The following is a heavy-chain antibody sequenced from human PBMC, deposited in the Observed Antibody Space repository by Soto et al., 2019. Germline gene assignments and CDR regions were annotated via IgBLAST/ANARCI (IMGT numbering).Heavy chain of an antibody. Sequence: ASVKVSCKASGYTFTSYGISWVRQAPGQGLEWMGWISAYNGNTNYAQKLQGRVTMTTDTSTSTAYMELRSLRSDDTAVYYCARVYRVTIFGVVQGVRYYFDSWGEGTLVTVSS. CDR3: ARVYRVTIFGVVQGVRYYFDS. CDR2: ISAYNGNT. CDR1: GYTFTSYG. D-gene: IGHD3-3*01. V-gene: IGHV1-18*01. J-gene: IGHJ4*02.